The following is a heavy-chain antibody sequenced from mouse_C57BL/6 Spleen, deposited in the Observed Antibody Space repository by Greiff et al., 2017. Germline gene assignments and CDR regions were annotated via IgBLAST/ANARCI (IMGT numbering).Heavy chain of an antibody. CDR3: ARSYGWFAY. D-gene: IGHD1-1*01. V-gene: IGHV1-61*01. J-gene: IGHJ3*01. CDR1: GYTFTSYW. Sequence: VQLQQPGAELVRPGSSVKLSCKASGYTFTSYWMDWVKQRPGQGLEWIGNIYPSDSETHYNQKFKDKATLTVDKSSSTAYMQLSSLTSEDSAVYYCARSYGWFAYWGQGLWSLSLQ. CDR2: IYPSDSET.